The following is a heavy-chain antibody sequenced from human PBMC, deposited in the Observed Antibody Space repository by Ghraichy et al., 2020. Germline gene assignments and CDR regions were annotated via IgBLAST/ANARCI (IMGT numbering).Heavy chain of an antibody. D-gene: IGHD6-6*01. CDR2: IIPIFATT. J-gene: IGHJ5*01. CDR1: GGTFNSYG. CDR3: ARGQLVRSNWFDP. Sequence: SVKVSCKASGGTFNSYGISWVRQAPGQGLEWMGGIIPIFATTNYAQQFQGRVTITADESTSTAYMELSSLRSEDTAVYYCARGQLVRSNWFDPWGQGTLITVSS. V-gene: IGHV1-69*13.